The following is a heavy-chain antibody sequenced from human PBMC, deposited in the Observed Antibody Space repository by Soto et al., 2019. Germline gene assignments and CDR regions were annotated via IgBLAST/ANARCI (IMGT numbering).Heavy chain of an antibody. CDR3: AGNKYCSRGRCLDMAFDI. J-gene: IGHJ3*02. CDR2: LYYGGST. V-gene: IGHV4-39*01. D-gene: IGHD2-15*01. Sequence: QLQLQESGPGLVKPSETLSLTCTVSGGSIRSDRYYWGWIRQPPGKVLEWIGSLYYGGSTYYNPSLKSRVIISGDPSENQFSLKLSFVTAADTAVYYCAGNKYCSRGRCLDMAFDIWGQGTMVPVSA. CDR1: GGSIRSDRYY.